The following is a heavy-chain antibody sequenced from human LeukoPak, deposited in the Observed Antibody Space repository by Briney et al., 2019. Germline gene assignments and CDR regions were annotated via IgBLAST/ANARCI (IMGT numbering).Heavy chain of an antibody. J-gene: IGHJ4*02. CDR3: ARRSGSGYYYFDY. V-gene: IGHV4-38-2*01. CDR1: GYSISSGYY. D-gene: IGHD3-10*01. Sequence: KSSETLSLTCAVSGYSISSGYYWGWIRQPPGKGLEWIGSIYHSGSTYYNPSLKSRVTISVDTSKNQFSLKLNSVTAADTAVYYCARRSGSGYYYFDYWGQGTLVTVSS. CDR2: IYHSGST.